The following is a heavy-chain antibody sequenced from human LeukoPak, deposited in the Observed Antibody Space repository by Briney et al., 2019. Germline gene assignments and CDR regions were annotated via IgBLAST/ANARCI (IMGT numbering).Heavy chain of an antibody. CDR1: GSTFSSYW. D-gene: IGHD1-14*01. J-gene: IGHJ6*02. Sequence: AGGSLRLSCAASGSTFSSYWMHWVRQAPGKGLVWVSHINSDASSTGYADSVKGRFTISRDNAKNTLYLQMNSLRAEDTAVYYCASRNTYYYYGIDVWGQGTTVTVSS. CDR2: INSDASST. CDR3: ASRNTYYYYGIDV. V-gene: IGHV3-74*01.